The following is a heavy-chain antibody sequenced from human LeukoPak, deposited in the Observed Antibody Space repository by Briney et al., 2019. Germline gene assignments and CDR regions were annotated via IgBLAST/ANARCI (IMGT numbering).Heavy chain of an antibody. J-gene: IGHJ4*02. D-gene: IGHD2-15*01. V-gene: IGHV3-23*01. Sequence: GGSLRLSCAASGFTFSSYAMSWVRQAPGKGLEWVSAISGSGGSTYYADSVKGRFTISRDNAKNSLYLQMNSLRAEGTAVYYCARAMLGYCSGGSCYSADYWGQGTLVTVSS. CDR3: ARAMLGYCSGGSCYSADY. CDR2: ISGSGGST. CDR1: GFTFSSYA.